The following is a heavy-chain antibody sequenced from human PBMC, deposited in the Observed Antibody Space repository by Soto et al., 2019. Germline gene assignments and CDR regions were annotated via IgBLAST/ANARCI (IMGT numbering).Heavy chain of an antibody. V-gene: IGHV3-48*03. CDR3: ARGVPRGPTTRSFDP. Sequence: PGGSLRLSCVASGSTFSSYEMNWVRQAPGRGLEWVSYISSSGGTKYYADSVKGRFTISRDDARNSMYLQMNSLRAEDTAVYYCARGVPRGPTTRSFDPWGQGTLVTVSS. CDR1: GSTFSSYE. D-gene: IGHD1-26*01. CDR2: ISSSGGTK. J-gene: IGHJ5*02.